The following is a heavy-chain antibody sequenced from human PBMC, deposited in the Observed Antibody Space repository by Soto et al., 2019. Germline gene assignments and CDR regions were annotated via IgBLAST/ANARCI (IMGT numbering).Heavy chain of an antibody. V-gene: IGHV4-31*03. J-gene: IGHJ4*02. CDR3: ARDPSNDSSGYPSGYFDY. D-gene: IGHD3-22*01. Sequence: QVQLQESGPGLVKPSQTLSLTCTVSGGSISSGGYYWSWIRQHPGKGLEWIGYIYYSGSTYYNPSLKSRVTISVDTSKNQFSLKLSSVTAADTAVYYCARDPSNDSSGYPSGYFDYWGQGTLVTVSS. CDR2: IYYSGST. CDR1: GGSISSGGYY.